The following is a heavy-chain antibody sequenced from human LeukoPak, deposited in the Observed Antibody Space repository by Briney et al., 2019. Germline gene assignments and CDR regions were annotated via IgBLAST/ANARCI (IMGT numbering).Heavy chain of an antibody. D-gene: IGHD2-2*01. V-gene: IGHV1-2*02. CDR2: INPNSGGT. Sequence: ASVKVSRKASGYTFTGYYMHWVRQAPGQGLEWMGWINPNSGGTNYAQKFQGRVTMTRDTSISTAYMELSRLRSDDTAVYYCARDIVVVPAAIGPAYWGQGTLVTVSS. CDR3: ARDIVVVPAAIGPAY. CDR1: GYTFTGYY. J-gene: IGHJ4*02.